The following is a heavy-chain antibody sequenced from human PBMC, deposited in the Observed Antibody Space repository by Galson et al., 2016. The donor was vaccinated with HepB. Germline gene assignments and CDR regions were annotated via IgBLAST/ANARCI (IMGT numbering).Heavy chain of an antibody. CDR2: ISGDGGNT. J-gene: IGHJ6*02. D-gene: IGHD3-3*01. Sequence: SLRLSCAASGFTFDDHGMHWVRQAPGKGLEWVALISGDGGNTYYADSVKGRFTISRVNRKNPLYLQMNSLRTEDTALYYCAKEGVWSGYYFYYGIDVWGQGTMVTVSS. CDR1: GFTFDDHG. CDR3: AKEGVWSGYYFYYGIDV. V-gene: IGHV3-43*02.